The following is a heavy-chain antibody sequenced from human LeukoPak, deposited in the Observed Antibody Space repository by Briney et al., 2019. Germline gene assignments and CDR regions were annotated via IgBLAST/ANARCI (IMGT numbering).Heavy chain of an antibody. Sequence: GASVKVSCKASGGTFISYAISWVRQAPGQGLEWMGGIIPIFGTANYAQKFQGRVTITADQSTSTAYMELSSLRSEDTAVYYCARGPIRLGELSSYFDYWGQGTLVTVSS. V-gene: IGHV1-69*13. CDR1: GGTFISYA. CDR3: ARGPIRLGELSSYFDY. D-gene: IGHD3-16*02. CDR2: IIPIFGTA. J-gene: IGHJ4*02.